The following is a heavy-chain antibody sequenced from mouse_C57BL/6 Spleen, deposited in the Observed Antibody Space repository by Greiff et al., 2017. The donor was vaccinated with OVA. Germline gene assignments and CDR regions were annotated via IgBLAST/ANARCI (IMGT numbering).Heavy chain of an antibody. CDR2: INPGSGGT. CDR3: ARGDYYGSDYFDY. D-gene: IGHD1-1*01. CDR1: GYAFTNYL. V-gene: IGHV1-54*01. J-gene: IGHJ2*01. Sequence: VKLQESGAELVRPGTSVTVSCKASGYAFTNYLIEWVKQRPGQGLEWIGVINPGSGGTNYNEKFKGKATLTADKSSSTAYMQLSSLTSEDSAVYFCARGDYYGSDYFDYWGQGTTLTVSS.